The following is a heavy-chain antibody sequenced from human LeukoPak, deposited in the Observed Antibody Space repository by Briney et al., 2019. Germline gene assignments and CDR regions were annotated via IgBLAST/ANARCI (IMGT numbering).Heavy chain of an antibody. J-gene: IGHJ4*02. D-gene: IGHD6-6*01. Sequence: ASVKVSCKASGGTFSSYAISWVRQAPGQGLEWMGWMNPNSGNTGYAQKFQGRVTVTRNTSISTAYMELSSLRSEDTAVYYCARWFSSSSSYYFDYWGQGTLVTVSS. V-gene: IGHV1-8*03. CDR3: ARWFSSSSSYYFDY. CDR1: GGTFSSYA. CDR2: MNPNSGNT.